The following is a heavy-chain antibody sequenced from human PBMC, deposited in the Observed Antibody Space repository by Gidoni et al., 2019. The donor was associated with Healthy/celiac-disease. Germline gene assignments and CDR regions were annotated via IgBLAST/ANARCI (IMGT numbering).Heavy chain of an antibody. CDR1: GFTFGDYA. J-gene: IGHJ4*02. Sequence: EVQLVESGGGLVKQGRSLRLSCTASGFTFGDYAMSWFRQAPGKGLELVGFSRSTAYGGTTEYAASVKGRFTISRDDSKSIAFLQMNSLKTEDTAVYYCTRRRGGGSYPDWGQVTLVTVSS. V-gene: IGHV3-49*05. D-gene: IGHD1-26*01. CDR2: SRSTAYGGTT. CDR3: TRRRGGGSYPD.